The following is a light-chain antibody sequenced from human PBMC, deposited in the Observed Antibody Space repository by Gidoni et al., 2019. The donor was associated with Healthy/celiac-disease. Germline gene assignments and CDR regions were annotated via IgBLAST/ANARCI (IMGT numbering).Light chain of an antibody. CDR3: QQRSNWSIT. Sequence: EIVLTQSPATRSLSPGERATLAGRASQSVSSYLAWYQQKPGQAPRLLIYDASNRATGIPARFSCRGSGTDFTLTISSLEPEDFAVYYCQQRSNWSITFGQGTRLEIK. CDR2: DAS. V-gene: IGKV3-11*01. J-gene: IGKJ5*01. CDR1: QSVSSY.